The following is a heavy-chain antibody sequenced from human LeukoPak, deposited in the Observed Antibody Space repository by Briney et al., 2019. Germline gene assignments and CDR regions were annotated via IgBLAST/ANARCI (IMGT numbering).Heavy chain of an antibody. J-gene: IGHJ4*02. V-gene: IGHV4-59*01. D-gene: IGHD3-9*01. Sequence: SETLSLTCTVSGGSISGYYWSWIRQPPGKGLEWIGHISYSGSTRYNSSLNSRVTISVDTSKNQFSLKLTSVTAADTAVYYCARVAYILTGYSRSFDYWGQGTLVTVSS. CDR3: ARVAYILTGYSRSFDY. CDR2: ISYSGST. CDR1: GGSISGYY.